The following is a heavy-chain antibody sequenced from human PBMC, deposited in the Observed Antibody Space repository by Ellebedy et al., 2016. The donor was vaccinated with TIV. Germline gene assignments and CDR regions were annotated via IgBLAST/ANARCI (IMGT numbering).Heavy chain of an antibody. V-gene: IGHV3-66*01. CDR1: GFTVSSNY. CDR3: ARDLYAVTTLSGYWYFDL. D-gene: IGHD4-17*01. CDR2: IYSGGST. J-gene: IGHJ2*01. Sequence: GESLKISCAASGFTVSSNYMSWVRQAPGKGLEWVSVIYSGGSTYYADSVKGRFTISRDNSKNTLYLQMNSLRAEDTAVYYCARDLYAVTTLSGYWYFDLWGRGTLVTVSS.